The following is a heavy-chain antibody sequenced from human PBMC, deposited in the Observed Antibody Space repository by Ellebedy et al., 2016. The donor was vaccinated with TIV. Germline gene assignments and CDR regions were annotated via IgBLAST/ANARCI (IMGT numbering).Heavy chain of an antibody. V-gene: IGHV3-23*01. J-gene: IGHJ4*02. D-gene: IGHD1-26*01. CDR2: ISGSGGST. CDR1: GFTFSSYA. CDR3: ASGSYLYYFDY. Sequence: GGSLRLXCAASGFTFSSYAMSWVRQAPGKGLEWVSAISGSGGSTYYADSVKGRFTISRDNSKNTLYLQMNSLRAEDTAVYYCASGSYLYYFDYWGQGTLVTVSS.